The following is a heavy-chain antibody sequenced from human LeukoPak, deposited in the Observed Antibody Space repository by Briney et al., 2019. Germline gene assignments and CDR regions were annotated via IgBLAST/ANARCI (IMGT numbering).Heavy chain of an antibody. Sequence: GGSLRLSCAASGFTFSRSWMHWVRQAPGKGLVWVSRINTDGSNTIYADSVKGRFTISRDNARNTLYLQMNSLRAEDTAVYYCARDQSIAGPTTADYWGQGTLVTVSS. J-gene: IGHJ4*02. CDR3: ARDQSIAGPTTADY. CDR2: INTDGSNT. CDR1: GFTFSRSW. D-gene: IGHD1-26*01. V-gene: IGHV3-74*01.